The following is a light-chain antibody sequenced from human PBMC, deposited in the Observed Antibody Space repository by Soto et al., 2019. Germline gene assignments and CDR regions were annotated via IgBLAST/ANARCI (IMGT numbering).Light chain of an antibody. CDR3: MSFVESTSTHWV. Sequence: QSVLTQPPSASGSPGHSVTLSCTGTSSDVGGYNYVSWYQQHPGKAPKLIISEVNKRPSGVPDRFSGSKSGNTASLTVSGLQAEDEADYYCMSFVESTSTHWVLGGGTKVTVL. CDR1: SSDVGGYNY. V-gene: IGLV2-8*01. J-gene: IGLJ3*02. CDR2: EVN.